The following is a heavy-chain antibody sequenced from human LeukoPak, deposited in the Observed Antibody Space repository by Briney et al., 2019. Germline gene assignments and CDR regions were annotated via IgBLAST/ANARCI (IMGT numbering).Heavy chain of an antibody. J-gene: IGHJ6*03. Sequence: GGSLRLSCAASGFTFSSYGMSWVRQAPGKGLEWVAIVNQGGTQNYYVDSVKGRFTISRDNAENSLYLQMNSLRAEDTAVYYCAREHYFYYLDAWGKGTTVTVSS. V-gene: IGHV3-7*01. CDR3: AREHYFYYLDA. CDR2: VNQGGTQN. CDR1: GFTFSSYG.